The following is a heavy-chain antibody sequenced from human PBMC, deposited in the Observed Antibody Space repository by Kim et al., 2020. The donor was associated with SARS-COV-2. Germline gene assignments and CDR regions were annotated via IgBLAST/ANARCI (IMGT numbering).Heavy chain of an antibody. CDR2: ISAYNGNT. CDR3: ARDLYCSSTSCYSSKNYYYYGMDV. J-gene: IGHJ6*02. V-gene: IGHV1-18*01. CDR1: GYTFTSYG. Sequence: ASVKVSCKASGYTFTSYGISWVRQAPGQGLEWMGWISAYNGNTNYAQKLQGRVTMTTDTSTSTAYMELRSMRSDDTAVYYCARDLYCSSTSCYSSKNYYYYGMDVWGQGTTVTVSS. D-gene: IGHD2-2*01.